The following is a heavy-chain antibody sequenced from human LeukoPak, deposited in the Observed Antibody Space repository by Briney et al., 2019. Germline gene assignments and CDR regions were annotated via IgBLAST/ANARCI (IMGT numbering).Heavy chain of an antibody. CDR3: ARLGPYYYGSGSIYHAFDI. Sequence: SETLSLTCTVSGGSIIGHYWSWVRQFPGNGLEFLAHIHYTGSTNYNPSLQSRVTISVDTSKNQFSLTLNSVTAADTAGYYCARLGPYYYGSGSIYHAFDIWGQGTKVYVSS. CDR1: GGSIIGHY. V-gene: IGHV4-59*08. D-gene: IGHD3-10*01. J-gene: IGHJ3*02. CDR2: IHYTGST.